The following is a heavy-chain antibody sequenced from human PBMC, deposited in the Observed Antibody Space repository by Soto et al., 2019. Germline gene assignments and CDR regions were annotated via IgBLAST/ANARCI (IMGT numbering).Heavy chain of an antibody. D-gene: IGHD1-26*01. CDR2: IKQDGSEN. J-gene: IGHJ4*02. Sequence: SLILSCAASGFTFSSYWMSWVRQAPGKGLEWVANIKQDGSENYYVDSVRGRFTISRDNAKNSLYLQMNSLRVDDTAVYYCAKESTVGSPGDYFDSWGQGTLVTVSS. CDR1: GFTFSSYW. CDR3: AKESTVGSPGDYFDS. V-gene: IGHV3-7*03.